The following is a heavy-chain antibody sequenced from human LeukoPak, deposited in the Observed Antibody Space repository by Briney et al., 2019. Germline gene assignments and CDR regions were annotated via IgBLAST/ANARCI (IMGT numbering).Heavy chain of an antibody. CDR1: GFTFSSYG. CDR3: AKDQRNYYASDII. V-gene: IGHV3-23*01. Sequence: GGSLRLSCAASGFTFSSYGMSWVRQAPGKGLECVSAISSSGDSTYYADSVKGRFTISRDNSKKTLYLQMNSLRAEDTAVYYCAKDQRNYYASDIIWGQGTLVTVSS. CDR2: ISSSGDST. J-gene: IGHJ4*02. D-gene: IGHD3-10*01.